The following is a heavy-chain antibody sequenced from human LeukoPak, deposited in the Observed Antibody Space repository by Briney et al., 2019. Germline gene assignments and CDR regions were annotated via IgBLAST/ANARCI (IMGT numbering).Heavy chain of an antibody. J-gene: IGHJ2*01. CDR1: GFTVSSNY. V-gene: IGHV3-66*01. Sequence: GGSLRLSCAASGFTVSSNYMSWVRQAPGKGLEWVSVIYSGGSTYYADPVKGRFTISRDNSRNTLYLQMNSLRAEDTAVYYCARVGSGVWYFDLWGRGTLVTVSS. D-gene: IGHD3-10*01. CDR3: ARVGSGVWYFDL. CDR2: IYSGGST.